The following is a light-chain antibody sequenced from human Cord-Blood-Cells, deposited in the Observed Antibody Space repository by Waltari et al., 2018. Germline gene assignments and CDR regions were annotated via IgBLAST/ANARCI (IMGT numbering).Light chain of an antibody. V-gene: IGKV4-1*01. CDR1: QSVLYSSNNKNY. Sequence: DIVLTQSPDSLAVSLGERATINCKSSQSVLYSSNNKNYLAWYQQKPGQPPKLLIYWASTRESGVPDRFSGSGSGTDFTLTISSLQAEDVAVYYCQKYYSTPPTFGGGTKVGIK. CDR2: WAS. J-gene: IGKJ4*01. CDR3: QKYYSTPPT.